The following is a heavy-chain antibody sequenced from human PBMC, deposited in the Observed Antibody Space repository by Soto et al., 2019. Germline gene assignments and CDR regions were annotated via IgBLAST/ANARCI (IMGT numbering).Heavy chain of an antibody. D-gene: IGHD3-22*01. J-gene: IGHJ6*02. V-gene: IGHV3-30*03. Sequence: PGGSLRLSCAASGFTFSSYGMHWVRQAPGKGLEWVAVISYDGSNKYYADSVKGRFTISRDNSKNTLYLQMNSLRAEDTAVYYCARQYGYYYDSSGSYYYYYYGMDVWGQGTTVTVSS. CDR2: ISYDGSNK. CDR1: GFTFSSYG. CDR3: ARQYGYYYDSSGSYYYYYYGMDV.